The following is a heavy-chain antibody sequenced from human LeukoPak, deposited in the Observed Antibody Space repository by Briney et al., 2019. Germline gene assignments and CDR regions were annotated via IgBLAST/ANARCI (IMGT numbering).Heavy chain of an antibody. CDR1: GFTFSSYS. Sequence: PGGSLRLSCAASGFTFSSYSMNWVRQAPGKGLEWVSSISSSSSYIYYADSVKGRFTISRDNAKNSLYLQMNSLRAEDTAVYYCARDTANIPVGGAFDIWGQGTMVTVSS. CDR2: ISSSSSYI. D-gene: IGHD3-16*01. CDR3: ARDTANIPVGGAFDI. V-gene: IGHV3-21*01. J-gene: IGHJ3*02.